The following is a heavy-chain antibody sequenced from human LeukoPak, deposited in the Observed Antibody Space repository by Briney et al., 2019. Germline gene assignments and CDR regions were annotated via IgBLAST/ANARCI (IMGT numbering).Heavy chain of an antibody. Sequence: PSQTLSLTCTVSGGSISSGGYYWSWIRQPPGKGLEWIGYIYHSGGTYYNPSLKSRVTISVDRSKNQFSLKLSSVTAADTAVYYCASTPYYYDSSGYPYYYYMDVWGKGTTVTVSS. CDR2: IYHSGGT. V-gene: IGHV4-30-2*01. CDR1: GGSISSGGYY. D-gene: IGHD3-22*01. J-gene: IGHJ6*03. CDR3: ASTPYYYDSSGYPYYYYMDV.